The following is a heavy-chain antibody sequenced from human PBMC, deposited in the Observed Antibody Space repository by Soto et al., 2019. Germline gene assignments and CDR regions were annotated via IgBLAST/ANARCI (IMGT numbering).Heavy chain of an antibody. D-gene: IGHD4-17*01. CDR2: TSYARTDK. J-gene: IGHJ6*02. CDR3: ARGLFGDFDPDYYGMDV. V-gene: IGHV3-30-3*01. CDR1: GFTLGSYA. Sequence: QEQLVESGGGVAQPGTSLRLSCAASGFTLGSYAVHWVRQAPGKGLEWVAVTSYARTDKYYADSVKGRFSISSDNSKNPLDLHMNSLRPEDTAVYYCARGLFGDFDPDYYGMDVWGQGTTVTVSS.